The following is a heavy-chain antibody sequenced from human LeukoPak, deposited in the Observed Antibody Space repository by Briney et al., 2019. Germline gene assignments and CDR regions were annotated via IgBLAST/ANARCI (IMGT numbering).Heavy chain of an antibody. D-gene: IGHD2-15*01. Sequence: SETLSLTCTVSGDSISSSSYYWGWIRQPPGKGLEWIGTIYYSGSTYYNPSLKSRVTISVDTSKNQFSLKLSSVTAADTAVYCCARVNCSGGSCYESRGAFDIWGQGTMVIVSS. CDR3: ARVNCSGGSCYESRGAFDI. CDR1: GDSISSSSYY. V-gene: IGHV4-39*07. CDR2: IYYSGST. J-gene: IGHJ3*02.